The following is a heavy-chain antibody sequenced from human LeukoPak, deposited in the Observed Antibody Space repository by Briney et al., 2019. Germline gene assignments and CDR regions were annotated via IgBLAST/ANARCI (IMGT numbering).Heavy chain of an antibody. J-gene: IGHJ4*02. CDR2: ISYDGSNK. Sequence: GGSLRLSCAASGFTFSSYAMHWVRQAPGKGLEWVAVISYDGSNKYYADSVKGRFTISRDNSKNTLYLQMNSLRAEDTAVYYCARDPARYSSGWYCDYWGQGTLVTVSS. CDR1: GFTFSSYA. CDR3: ARDPARYSSGWYCDY. D-gene: IGHD6-19*01. V-gene: IGHV3-30*04.